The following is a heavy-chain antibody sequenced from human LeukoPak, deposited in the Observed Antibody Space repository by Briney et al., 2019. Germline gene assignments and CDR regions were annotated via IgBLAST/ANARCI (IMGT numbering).Heavy chain of an antibody. V-gene: IGHV1-2*02. Sequence: ASVTVSCKASGYTFAGYYMHWVRQAPGQGLEWMGWINPNSGGTNYAQKFQGRVTMTRDTSISTAYMELSRLRSDDTAVYYCARVDGVRVTLNWFDPWGQGTLVTVSP. CDR1: GYTFAGYY. D-gene: IGHD2-21*02. CDR3: ARVDGVRVTLNWFDP. CDR2: INPNSGGT. J-gene: IGHJ5*02.